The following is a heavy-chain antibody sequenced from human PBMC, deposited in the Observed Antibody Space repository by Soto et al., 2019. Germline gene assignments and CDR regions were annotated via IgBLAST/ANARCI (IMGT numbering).Heavy chain of an antibody. V-gene: IGHV4-31*03. Sequence: QVQLQESGPGLVKPSQTLSLTCTVSGGSISSGGCYWSWIRQLPGKGLEWIGYIHYSGSTYYNPSLKGRVTLAADTSKHTFSLKLSSVTAADTAVYYCAGAPCNWNYVYLDYWGQGTLVAVSS. D-gene: IGHD1-7*01. J-gene: IGHJ4*02. CDR2: IHYSGST. CDR3: AGAPCNWNYVYLDY. CDR1: GGSISSGGCY.